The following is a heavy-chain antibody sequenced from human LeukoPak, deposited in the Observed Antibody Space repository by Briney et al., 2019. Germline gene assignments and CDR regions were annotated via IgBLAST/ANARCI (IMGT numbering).Heavy chain of an antibody. CDR1: GFTFSDYY. CDR2: ISSSGSTI. V-gene: IGHV3-11*04. D-gene: IGHD2-15*01. Sequence: GGSLRLSCPASGFTFSDYYMSWIRQAPGKGLEWVSYISSSGSTIYYADSVKGRFTISRDNAKNSLYLQMNSLRAEDTAVYYCASDCSGGSCYDAFDIWGQGTMVTVSS. CDR3: ASDCSGGSCYDAFDI. J-gene: IGHJ3*02.